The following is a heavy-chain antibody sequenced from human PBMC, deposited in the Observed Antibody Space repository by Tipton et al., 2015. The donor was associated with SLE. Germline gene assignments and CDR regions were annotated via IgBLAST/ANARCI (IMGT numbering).Heavy chain of an antibody. CDR2: IYYSGST. CDR1: GFSISGGYY. V-gene: IGHV4-61*08. D-gene: IGHD5-24*01. J-gene: IGHJ3*02. Sequence: TLSLTCTVSGFSISGGYYWGWIRQPPGKGLEWIGYIYYSGSTNYNPSLKSRVTISVDTSKNQFSLKLSSVTAADTAVYYCARGGRGWLQSDDAFDIWGQGTMVTVSS. CDR3: ARGGRGWLQSDDAFDI.